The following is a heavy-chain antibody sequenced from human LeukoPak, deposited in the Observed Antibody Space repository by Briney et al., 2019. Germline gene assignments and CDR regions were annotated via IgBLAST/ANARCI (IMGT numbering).Heavy chain of an antibody. CDR1: GGTFSSYA. CDR3: ARVPIVVVTAIGLVRAFDI. J-gene: IGHJ3*02. Sequence: ASVKVSCKASGGTFSSYAISWVRQAPGQGLEWMGGIIPIFGTANYAQKFQGRVTITADKSTSTAYMELSSLRSEDTAVYYCARVPIVVVTAIGLVRAFDIWGQGTMVTVSS. D-gene: IGHD2-21*02. V-gene: IGHV1-69*06. CDR2: IIPIFGTA.